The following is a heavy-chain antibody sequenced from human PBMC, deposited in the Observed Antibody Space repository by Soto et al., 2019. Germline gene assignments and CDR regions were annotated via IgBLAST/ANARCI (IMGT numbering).Heavy chain of an antibody. V-gene: IGHV4-39*01. Sequence: SETLSLTCTVSGGSISSSNYYWGWIRQPPGKGLEWIGSISHSGNSYYNPSLKTRVSISVDASKNQFSLKLSSVTAADTAVYYCASTVVRGVIRFDPWGQGTLVTVSS. CDR2: ISHSGNS. CDR3: ASTVVRGVIRFDP. J-gene: IGHJ5*02. D-gene: IGHD3-10*01. CDR1: GGSISSSNYY.